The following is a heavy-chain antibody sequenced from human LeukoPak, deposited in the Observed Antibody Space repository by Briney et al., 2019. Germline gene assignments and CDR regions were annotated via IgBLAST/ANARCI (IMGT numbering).Heavy chain of an antibody. CDR3: AREKFGELPVGDY. CDR1: GFTFSSYW. J-gene: IGHJ4*02. Sequence: PGGSLRLSCAASGFTFSSYWMSWVRQAPGKGLEWVANIKQDGSEKYYVDSVKGRFTISRDNAKNSLYLQMNSLRAEDTAVYYCAREKFGELPVGDYWGQGTLVTVSS. CDR2: IKQDGSEK. D-gene: IGHD3-10*01. V-gene: IGHV3-7*01.